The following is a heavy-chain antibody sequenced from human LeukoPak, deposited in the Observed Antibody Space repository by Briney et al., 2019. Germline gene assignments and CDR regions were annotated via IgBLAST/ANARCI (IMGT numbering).Heavy chain of an antibody. CDR2: IYYSGST. Sequence: PSETLSLTCTVSGGSISSFYWSWIRQPPGKGLEWLGFIYYSGSTSYNPSLKSRVTISVDTSKNQYSLKMTSVTAADTAVYYCAREGGRQWLVSGALDSWGQGTLVTVSS. D-gene: IGHD6-19*01. CDR3: AREGGRQWLVSGALDS. CDR1: GGSISSFY. J-gene: IGHJ5*01. V-gene: IGHV4-59*01.